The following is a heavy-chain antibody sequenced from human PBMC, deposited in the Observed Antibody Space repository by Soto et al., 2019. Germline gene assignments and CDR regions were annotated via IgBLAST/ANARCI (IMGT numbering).Heavy chain of an antibody. J-gene: IGHJ4*02. D-gene: IGHD3-10*01. CDR3: AKRGYGSGSPIDY. CDR1: GFTFSSYW. V-gene: IGHV3-74*01. Sequence: GGSLRLSCAASGFTFSSYWMHWVRQAPGKGLVWVSRINSDGSSTSYADSVKGRFTISRDNAKNTLYLQMNSLRAEDTAVYYCAKRGYGSGSPIDYWGQGTLVTVSS. CDR2: INSDGSST.